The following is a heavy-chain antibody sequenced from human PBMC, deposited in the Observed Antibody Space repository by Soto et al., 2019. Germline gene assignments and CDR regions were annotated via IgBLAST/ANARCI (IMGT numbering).Heavy chain of an antibody. CDR2: IIPIFGTT. V-gene: IGHV1-69*12. Sequence: VQLVQSGAEVKKPGSSVNVSCKASGGTFSSYAISWVRQAPGQGLEWLGGIIPIFGTTNYAQKFQGRVTITADESTSTAYMEMSSLRSEDTAVDYCARDHSHGHTISAFDYWGQGTLVTVSS. CDR3: ARDHSHGHTISAFDY. D-gene: IGHD1-1*01. CDR1: GGTFSSYA. J-gene: IGHJ4*02.